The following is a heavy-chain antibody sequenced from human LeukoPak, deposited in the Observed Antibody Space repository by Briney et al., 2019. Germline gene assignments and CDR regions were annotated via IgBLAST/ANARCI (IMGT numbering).Heavy chain of an antibody. CDR2: ISSSSSYI. Sequence: PGGSLRLSCAASGFTFSSYSMNWVRQAPGKGLEWVSSISSSSSYIYYADSVKGRFTISRDNAKNSLYLQMNSLRAEDTAVYYCARAPDSSGWYQYYFDYWGQGTLVTVSS. V-gene: IGHV3-21*01. J-gene: IGHJ4*02. CDR1: GFTFSSYS. CDR3: ARAPDSSGWYQYYFDY. D-gene: IGHD6-19*01.